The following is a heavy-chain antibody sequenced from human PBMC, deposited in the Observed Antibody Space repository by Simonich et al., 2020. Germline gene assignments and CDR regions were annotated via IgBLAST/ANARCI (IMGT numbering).Heavy chain of an antibody. Sequence: QVQLQQWGAGLLKPSETLSLTCAVYGGSFSGYYWSWIRQPPGKGLEWIGEINHSGSTNYNPSLKSRVTISVDTSKNQFSLKRSSVTAADTAVYYCARLSSRSDAFDIWGQGTMVTVSS. J-gene: IGHJ3*02. CDR2: INHSGST. V-gene: IGHV4-34*01. CDR1: GGSFSGYY. CDR3: ARLSSRSDAFDI.